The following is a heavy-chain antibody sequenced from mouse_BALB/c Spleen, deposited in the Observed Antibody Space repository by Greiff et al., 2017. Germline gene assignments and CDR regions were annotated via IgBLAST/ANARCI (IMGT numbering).Heavy chain of an antibody. CDR2: INPGSGGT. D-gene: IGHD1-1*01. V-gene: IGHV1-54*01. CDR1: GYAFTNYL. Sequence: VQLVESGAELVRPGTSVKVSCKASGYAFTNYLIEWVKQRPGQGLEWIGVINPGSGGTNYNEKFKGKATLTADKSSSTAYMQLSSLTSDDSAVYFCARNEDGSSPFAYWGQGTLVTVSA. CDR3: ARNEDGSSPFAY. J-gene: IGHJ3*01.